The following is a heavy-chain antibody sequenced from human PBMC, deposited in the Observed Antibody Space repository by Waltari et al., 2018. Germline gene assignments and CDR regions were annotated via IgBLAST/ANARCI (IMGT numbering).Heavy chain of an antibody. Sequence: QVQLVQSGAEVKKPGASAKVSCKASGNIFTTYYIHWVRQAPGQGLEWMGMINPNDGTTSYAQKFKGGVTLTRDISTLTVYMELRSLRSEETAIYYCSTFLRNLDWLSDGHDALEIWGQGTKVTVSS. CDR1: GNIFTTYY. CDR3: STFLRNLDWLSDGHDALEI. CDR2: INPNDGTT. J-gene: IGHJ3*02. V-gene: IGHV1-46*03. D-gene: IGHD3-9*01.